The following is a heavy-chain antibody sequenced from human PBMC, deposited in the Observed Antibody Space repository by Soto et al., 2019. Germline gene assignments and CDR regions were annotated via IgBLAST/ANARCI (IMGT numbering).Heavy chain of an antibody. CDR1: GFTFSSYA. CDR3: AKVGADYYGSGSYYAFFDY. V-gene: IGHV3-23*01. J-gene: IGHJ4*02. CDR2: ISGSGGST. Sequence: GGSLRLSCAASGFTFSSYAMSWVRQAPGKGLEWVSAISGSGGSTYYADSVKGRFTISRDNSKNTLYLQMNSLRAEDTAVYYCAKVGADYYGSGSYYAFFDYWGQGTLVTVSS. D-gene: IGHD3-10*01.